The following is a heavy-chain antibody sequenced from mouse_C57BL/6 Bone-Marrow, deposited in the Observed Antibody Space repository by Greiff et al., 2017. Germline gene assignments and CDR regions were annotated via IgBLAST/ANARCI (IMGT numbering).Heavy chain of an antibody. CDR2: IDPEIGDT. D-gene: IGHD2-3*01. CDR1: GFNIKDDY. J-gene: IGHJ2*01. Sequence: EVQLKQSGAELVRPGASVKLSCTASGFNIKDDYIHWVKPRPEQGLEWIGRIDPEIGDTEYASTFQGKATIPSDTSSNTAYLQLSSLTSEDTAVYYCSSFDGNYFDFWGQGTPLTVAS. V-gene: IGHV14-4*01. CDR3: SSFDGNYFDF.